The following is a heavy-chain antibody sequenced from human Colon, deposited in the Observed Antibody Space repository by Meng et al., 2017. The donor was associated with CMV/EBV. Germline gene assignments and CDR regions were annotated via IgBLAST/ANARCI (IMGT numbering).Heavy chain of an antibody. CDR3: ARGLGHASNNSHDY. V-gene: IGHV4-59*11. CDR2: VYYSGSA. Sequence: ESLKISCTVSGESMRSHYWSWIRQPPGKGLEWMGHVYYSGSATYSPSLRSRVSMSLDMSKNQFSLKLRSVTAADTAMYFCARGLGHASNNSHDYWGQGTLVTVSS. D-gene: IGHD1-1*01. CDR1: GESMRSHY. J-gene: IGHJ4*02.